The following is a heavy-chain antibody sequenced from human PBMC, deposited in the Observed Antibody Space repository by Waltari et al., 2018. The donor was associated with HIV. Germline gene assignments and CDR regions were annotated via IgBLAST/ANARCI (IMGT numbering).Heavy chain of an antibody. CDR1: GYSFNTHG. CDR2: NSVKDGRT. Sequence: QIQLLQSGAEVKKPGASVRVSCKASGYSFNTHGITWVRQAPGQGLEWIGWNSVKDGRTNPAQNLQGRVTMTSDPSTCTVYMELRTLRSDDTAVYYCAIGSWGEVSFGYWGQGTLVTVSS. V-gene: IGHV1-18*04. D-gene: IGHD3-16*02. J-gene: IGHJ4*02. CDR3: AIGSWGEVSFGY.